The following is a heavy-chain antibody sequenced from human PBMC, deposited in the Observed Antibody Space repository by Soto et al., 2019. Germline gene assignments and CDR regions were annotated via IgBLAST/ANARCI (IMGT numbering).Heavy chain of an antibody. CDR3: AGNFRDTAMVTYYYYGMDV. CDR1: GGTFSSYA. J-gene: IGHJ6*02. D-gene: IGHD5-18*01. Sequence: ASVKVSCKASGGTFSSYAISWVRQAPGQGLEWMGGIIPIFGTANYAQKSQGRVTITADKSTSTAYMELSSLRSEDTAVYYCAGNFRDTAMVTYYYYGMDVWGQGTTVTVSS. CDR2: IIPIFGTA. V-gene: IGHV1-69*06.